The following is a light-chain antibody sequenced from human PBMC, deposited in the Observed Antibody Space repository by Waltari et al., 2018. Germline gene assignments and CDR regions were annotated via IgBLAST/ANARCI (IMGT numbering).Light chain of an antibody. CDR2: AAS. CDR1: QGISNY. CDR3: LHYNSCPWT. V-gene: IGKV1-17*03. J-gene: IGKJ1*01. Sequence: DIQMTQSPSAMSASVGDRVTFTCRASQGISNYLAWFQQKPGKVPKRLNYAASSLQSVVPSRFSGSGSGTEFTLTISTLLPEDFATYFCLHYNSCPWTFGQGTQVEIK.